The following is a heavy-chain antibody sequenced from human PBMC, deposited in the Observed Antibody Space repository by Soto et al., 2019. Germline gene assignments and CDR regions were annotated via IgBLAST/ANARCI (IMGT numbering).Heavy chain of an antibody. CDR2: IYPGDSDT. CDR1: GYKVSTWHNFTSYW. V-gene: IGHV5-51*01. CDR3: ASLSLECGGDCYLGSVDY. D-gene: IGHD2-21*02. J-gene: IGHJ4*02. Sequence: PGESLKISCMGSGYKVSTWHNFTSYWIAWVRQMPGEGLEWMGIIYPGDSDTRYSPSFQGQVTISADKSISTAYLQWSSLRASDTAMYYCASLSLECGGDCYLGSVDYWGQGTLVNV.